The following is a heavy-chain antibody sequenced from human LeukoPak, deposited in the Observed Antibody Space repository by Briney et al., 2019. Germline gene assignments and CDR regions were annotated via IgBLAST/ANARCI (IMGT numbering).Heavy chain of an antibody. CDR3: ARDLDRGDSGYVFDY. CDR1: GYTFTGYY. J-gene: IGHJ4*02. CDR2: INPNSGGT. D-gene: IGHD5-12*01. V-gene: IGHV1-2*02. Sequence: ASVKASCKASGYTFTGYYMHWVRQAPGQGLEWMGWINPNSGGTNYAQKFQGRVTMTRDTSISTAYMELSRLRSDDTAVYYCARDLDRGDSGYVFDYWGQGTLVTVSS.